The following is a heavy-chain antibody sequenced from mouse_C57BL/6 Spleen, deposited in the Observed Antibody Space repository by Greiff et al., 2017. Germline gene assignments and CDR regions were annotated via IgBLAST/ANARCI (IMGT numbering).Heavy chain of an antibody. CDR1: GFTFSSYA. D-gene: IGHD2-5*01. CDR2: ISDGGSYT. V-gene: IGHV5-4*01. J-gene: IGHJ4*01. Sequence: DVQLVESGGGLVKPGGSLKLSCAASGFTFSSYAMSWVRQTPEKRLEWVATISDGGSYTYYPDNVKGRVTISRDNAKNNLYLQMSHLKSEDTAMYYCAREGKGAYSNMDYWGQGTSVTVSS. CDR3: AREGKGAYSNMDY.